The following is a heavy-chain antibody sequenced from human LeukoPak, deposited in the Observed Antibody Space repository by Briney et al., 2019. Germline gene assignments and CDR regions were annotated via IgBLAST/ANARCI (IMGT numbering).Heavy chain of an antibody. D-gene: IGHD2-2*01. CDR2: INPSGGST. CDR3: ARGDCRSTSCYNYYYYYYMDV. CDR1: GYTFTSYY. V-gene: IGHV1-46*01. Sequence: GASVKVSCKASGYTFTSYYMHWVRQAPGQGLEWMGIINPSGGSTSYAQKFQGRVTMTRDMSTSTVYMELSSLRSEDTAVYYCARGDCRSTSCYNYYYYYYMDVWGKGTTVTVSS. J-gene: IGHJ6*03.